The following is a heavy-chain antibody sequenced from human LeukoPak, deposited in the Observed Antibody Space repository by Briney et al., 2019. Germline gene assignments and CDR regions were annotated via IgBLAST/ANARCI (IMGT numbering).Heavy chain of an antibody. J-gene: IGHJ3*02. V-gene: IGHV1-2*02. CDR2: INPNSGGT. CDR3: ARDSHYDSSGPGGDDAFDI. D-gene: IGHD3-22*01. Sequence: GASVTVSCKASGYTFTGYYMHWVRQAPGQGLEGMGWINPNSGGTNYAQKFQGRVTMTRDTSISTAYMELSRLRSDDTAVYYCARDSHYDSSGPGGDDAFDIWGQGTMVTVSS. CDR1: GYTFTGYY.